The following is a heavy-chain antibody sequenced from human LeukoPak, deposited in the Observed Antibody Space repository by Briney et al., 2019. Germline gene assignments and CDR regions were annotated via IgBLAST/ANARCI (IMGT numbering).Heavy chain of an antibody. V-gene: IGHV4-39*01. CDR3: ARRRIAVAGIAY. Sequence: PSETLSLTCTVSGGSISSSSYYWGWIRQPPGKGLEWIGSIYYSGSTYYNPSLKSRVTISVDTSKNQFSLKLSSVTAADTAVYYCARRRIAVAGIAYWGQGTLVTVSS. CDR2: IYYSGST. CDR1: GGSISSSSYY. D-gene: IGHD6-19*01. J-gene: IGHJ4*02.